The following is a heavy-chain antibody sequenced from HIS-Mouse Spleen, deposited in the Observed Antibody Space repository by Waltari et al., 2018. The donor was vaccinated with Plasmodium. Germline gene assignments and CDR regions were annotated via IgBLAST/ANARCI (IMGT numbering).Heavy chain of an antibody. V-gene: IGHV3-11*01. D-gene: IGHD2-15*01. CDR3: AREGVVVVAATDYFDY. CDR1: GFTFSDYY. CDR2: ISSSGSTI. Sequence: GQLVESGGGLVKPGGSLRLSCAASGFTFSDYYMSWIRQAPGKGLEWVSYISSSGSTIYYADSVKGRFTISRDYAKNSLYLQMNSLRAEDTAVYYCAREGVVVVAATDYFDYWGQGTLVTVSS. J-gene: IGHJ4*02.